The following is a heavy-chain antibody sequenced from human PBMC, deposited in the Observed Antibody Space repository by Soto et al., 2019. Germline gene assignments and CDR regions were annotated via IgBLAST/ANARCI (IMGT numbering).Heavy chain of an antibody. Sequence: PGGSLRLSCAASGFRSDDYAMHWVRQAPGKGLEWVSGISWSSGSIGYAASVKGRFTISRDNDGNSLFLQMNGLRSDDTALYYCARTTVTTDFYYGMDLWGQGTMVTVSS. J-gene: IGHJ6*02. V-gene: IGHV3-9*02. CDR2: ISWSSGSI. CDR3: ARTTVTTDFYYGMDL. D-gene: IGHD4-17*01. CDR1: GFRSDDYA.